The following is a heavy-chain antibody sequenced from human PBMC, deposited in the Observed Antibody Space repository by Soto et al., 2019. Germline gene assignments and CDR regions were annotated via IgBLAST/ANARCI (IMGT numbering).Heavy chain of an antibody. V-gene: IGHV1-2*04. CDR3: ARDLSRNSPAYYYYYGMDV. CDR1: GYTFTGYY. Sequence: ASVKASCKASGYTFTGYYMHWVRQAPGQGLEWMGWINPNSGGTNYAQKFQGWVTMTRDTSISTAYMELSRLRSDDTAVYYCARDLSRNSPAYYYYYGMDVWGQGTTVTVSS. J-gene: IGHJ6*02. D-gene: IGHD2-2*01. CDR2: INPNSGGT.